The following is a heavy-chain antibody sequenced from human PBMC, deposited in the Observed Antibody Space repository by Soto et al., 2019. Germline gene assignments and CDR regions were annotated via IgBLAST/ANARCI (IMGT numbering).Heavy chain of an antibody. Sequence: AGSQSLSSASSGFTFRSHWMHWVRQAPGKGLVWVSRINSDGSSTSYADSVKGRFTISRDNAKNTLYLQMNSLRAEDTAVYYCARVAYSNPPDVWGQGTTVTVS. J-gene: IGHJ6*02. V-gene: IGHV3-74*01. D-gene: IGHD4-4*01. CDR2: INSDGSST. CDR1: GFTFRSHW. CDR3: ARVAYSNPPDV.